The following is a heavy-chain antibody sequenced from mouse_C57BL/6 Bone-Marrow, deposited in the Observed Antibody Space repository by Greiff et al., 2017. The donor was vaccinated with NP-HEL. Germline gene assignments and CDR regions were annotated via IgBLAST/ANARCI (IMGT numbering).Heavy chain of an antibody. V-gene: IGHV1-64*01. Sequence: VKLQQPGAELVKPGASVKLSCKASGYTFTSYWMHWVKQRPGQGLEWIGMIHPNSGSTNYNEKFKSKATLTVDKSSSTAYMQLSSLTSEDSAVYYCARNSRWYFDVWGTGTTVTVSS. CDR3: ARNSRWYFDV. J-gene: IGHJ1*03. CDR2: IHPNSGST. CDR1: GYTFTSYW.